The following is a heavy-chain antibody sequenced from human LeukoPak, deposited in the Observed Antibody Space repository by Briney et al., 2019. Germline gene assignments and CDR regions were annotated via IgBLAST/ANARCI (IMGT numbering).Heavy chain of an antibody. CDR1: GFTFSSYA. D-gene: IGHD5-18*01. CDR2: ISGSGGST. J-gene: IGHJ3*02. V-gene: IGHV3-23*01. CDR3: AKTDTAMVTLDAFDI. Sequence: GGSLRLSCAASGFTFSSYAMNWVRQAPGKGLEWVSAISGSGGSTYYADSVKGRFTISRDNSKNTLYLQMNSLRAEDTAVYYCAKTDTAMVTLDAFDIWGQGTMVTVSS.